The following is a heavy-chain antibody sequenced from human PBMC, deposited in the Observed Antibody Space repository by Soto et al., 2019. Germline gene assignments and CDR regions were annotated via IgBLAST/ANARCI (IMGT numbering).Heavy chain of an antibody. V-gene: IGHV1-18*01. Sequence: QFQLVQSGAEVKKPGASVRVSCKASGYNFTRFGITWVRQAPGQGLEWMGWMGANSGDRRQAPRFQGRLTMTTDASLSTAYIDLRSLRSDDTALYYCGREGQPQDQEEYYQFNGMDVWGQGTMVIVSS. CDR2: MGANSGDR. J-gene: IGHJ6*02. CDR1: GYNFTRFG. D-gene: IGHD2-8*01. CDR3: GREGQPQDQEEYYQFNGMDV.